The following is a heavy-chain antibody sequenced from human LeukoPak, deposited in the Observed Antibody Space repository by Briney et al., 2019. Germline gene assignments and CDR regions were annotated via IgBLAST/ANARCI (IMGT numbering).Heavy chain of an antibody. Sequence: GASVKVSCKASGYTFTGYYMHWVRQAPGQGLEWMGWINPNSGGTNYAQKFQGRVTMTRDTSISTAYMELSRLRSDDTAVYYCARVPGVPAAIGYYGMDVWGQGTTVTVPS. CDR1: GYTFTGYY. J-gene: IGHJ6*02. CDR2: INPNSGGT. CDR3: ARVPGVPAAIGYYGMDV. V-gene: IGHV1-2*02. D-gene: IGHD2-2*02.